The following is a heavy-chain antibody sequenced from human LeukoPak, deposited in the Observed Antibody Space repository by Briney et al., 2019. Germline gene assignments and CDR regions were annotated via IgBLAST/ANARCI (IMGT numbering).Heavy chain of an antibody. D-gene: IGHD1-26*01. CDR2: INPSGGST. CDR3: ASLTVGATLFDY. CDR1: GYTFTSYY. J-gene: IGHJ4*02. V-gene: IGHV1-46*01. Sequence: ASVKVSCKASGYTFTSYYMHWVRQAPGQGLEWMGIINPSGGSTSYAQKFQGRVTMTRDTSTSTVYMELSSLRSEDTAVYYCASLTVGATLFDYWDQGTLVTVSS.